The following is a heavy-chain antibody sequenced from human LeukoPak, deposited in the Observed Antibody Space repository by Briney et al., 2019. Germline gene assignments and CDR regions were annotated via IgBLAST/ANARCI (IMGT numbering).Heavy chain of an antibody. V-gene: IGHV4-31*03. CDR2: IYYSGST. D-gene: IGHD2-15*01. CDR1: GGSISSGGYY. J-gene: IGHJ6*02. CDR3: AGVVGGGSWISYYYYGMDV. Sequence: SQTLSLTCTVSGGSISSGGYYWSWIRQHPGKGLEWIGYIYYSGSTYYNPSLKSRVTISVDTSKNQFSLKLSSVTAADTAVYYCAGVVGGGSWISYYYYGMDVWGQGTTVTVSS.